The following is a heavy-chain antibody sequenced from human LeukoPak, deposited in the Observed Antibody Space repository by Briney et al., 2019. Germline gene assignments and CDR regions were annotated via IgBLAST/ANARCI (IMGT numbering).Heavy chain of an antibody. CDR1: GFTFRSHW. D-gene: IGHD2-15*01. J-gene: IGHJ4*02. Sequence: PGGSLRLSRAASGFTFRSHWMHWVRQVPGKGLVWVSHISTDGTTTNYADSVKGRFTISRDNAKDTLYLQMHSLRVDDTAVYYCARSLGYSSGGWGQGTLVTVSS. V-gene: IGHV3-74*01. CDR3: ARSLGYSSGG. CDR2: ISTDGTTT.